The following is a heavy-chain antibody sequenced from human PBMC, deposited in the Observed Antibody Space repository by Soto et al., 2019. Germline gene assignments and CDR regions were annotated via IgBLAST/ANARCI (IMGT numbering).Heavy chain of an antibody. CDR2: IIPIFGTA. CDR3: ARASIGGSNDDLYGMDV. CDR1: GGTFGSYA. D-gene: IGHD1-1*01. Sequence: GASVKVSCKASGGTFGSYAISWVRQAPGQGLEWMGGIIPIFGTANYAQKFQGRVTITADESTSTAYMELSSLRSEDTAVYYCARASIGGSNDDLYGMDVWGQGTTVTVSS. V-gene: IGHV1-69*13. J-gene: IGHJ6*02.